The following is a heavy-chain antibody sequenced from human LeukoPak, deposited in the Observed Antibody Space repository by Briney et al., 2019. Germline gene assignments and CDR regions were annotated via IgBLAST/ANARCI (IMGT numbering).Heavy chain of an antibody. J-gene: IGHJ4*02. V-gene: IGHV3-23*01. CDR3: AKLSGSYKLDY. D-gene: IGHD1-26*01. Sequence: PGGSLRLSCAASGFTFSNYAMSWVRQAPGKGLEWVSTLSDSGGTTKYVDSVKGRFTISRDNSKNTLFLQMNSLRAEDTAIYYCAKLSGSYKLDYWGQGTLVTVSS. CDR2: LSDSGGTT. CDR1: GFTFSNYA.